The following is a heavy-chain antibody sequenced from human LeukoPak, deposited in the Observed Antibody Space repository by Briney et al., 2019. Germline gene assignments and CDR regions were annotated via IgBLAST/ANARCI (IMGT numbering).Heavy chain of an antibody. CDR1: GGSISYSDFY. D-gene: IGHD2-15*01. V-gene: IGHV4-39*07. Sequence: SETLSLTCSVSGGSISYSDFYWDWIRQSPGKELEWIGNVYYDGTAYYNPSLKSRATISVDTSKNQFSLKLSSVTAADTAVYYCARAGVVLPDYWGQGTLVTVSS. J-gene: IGHJ4*02. CDR2: VYYDGTA. CDR3: ARAGVVLPDY.